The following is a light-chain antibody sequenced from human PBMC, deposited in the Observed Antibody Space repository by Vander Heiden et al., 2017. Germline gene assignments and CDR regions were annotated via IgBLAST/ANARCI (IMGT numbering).Light chain of an antibody. CDR2: GAS. CDR1: QSVSSSY. V-gene: IGKV3-20*01. Sequence: EIVLKLSPGTLSLSPGERATLSCRASQSVSSSYLAWYQQKPGQAPRLLICGASSRATGIPDRFSGSGSGTDFTLTISRLEPEDFAVYYCQQYGSSPYTFGHGTKLDIK. J-gene: IGKJ2*01. CDR3: QQYGSSPYT.